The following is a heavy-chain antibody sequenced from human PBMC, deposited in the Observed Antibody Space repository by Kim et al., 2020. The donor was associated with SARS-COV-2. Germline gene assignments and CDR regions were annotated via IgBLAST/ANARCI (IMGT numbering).Heavy chain of an antibody. CDR3: ARPEYYYDSSGYSYYFDY. V-gene: IGHV4-39*01. CDR1: GGSISSSSYY. CDR2: IYYSGST. J-gene: IGHJ4*02. D-gene: IGHD3-22*01. Sequence: SETLSLTCTVSGGSISSSSYYWGWIRQPPGKGLEWIVSIYYSGSTYYNPSLKSRVTISVDTSKNQFSLKLSSVTAADTAVYYCARPEYYYDSSGYSYYFDYWGQGTLVTVSS.